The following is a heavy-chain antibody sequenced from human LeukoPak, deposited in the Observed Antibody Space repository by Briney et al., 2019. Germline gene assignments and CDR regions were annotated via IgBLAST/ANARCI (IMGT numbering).Heavy chain of an antibody. J-gene: IGHJ4*02. D-gene: IGHD5-18*01. CDR1: GFTFSDYY. CDR2: ITRSGNNI. Sequence: PGGSLRLSCAASGFTFSDYYMSWIRQAPGKGLEWVSYITRSGNNIYYADYVKGRFTISRDNAKNSLYLQMNSLRAEDTAVYYCARDRIQLWPSPDYWGQGTLVTVSS. V-gene: IGHV3-11*04. CDR3: ARDRIQLWPSPDY.